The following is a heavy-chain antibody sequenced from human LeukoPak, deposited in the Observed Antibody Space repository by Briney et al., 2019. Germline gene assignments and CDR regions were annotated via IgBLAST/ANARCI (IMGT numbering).Heavy chain of an antibody. Sequence: GGSLRLSCTASGFTFKTYTMSWVRQAPGEGLKWVSGIVTSGDTYYADSVKGRFTISRDNAKNSLYLQMNSLRAEDTAVYYCATGLDYGPWYFDYWGQGTLVTVSS. CDR1: GFTFKTYT. D-gene: IGHD4-17*01. J-gene: IGHJ4*02. V-gene: IGHV3-23*01. CDR2: IVTSGDT. CDR3: ATGLDYGPWYFDY.